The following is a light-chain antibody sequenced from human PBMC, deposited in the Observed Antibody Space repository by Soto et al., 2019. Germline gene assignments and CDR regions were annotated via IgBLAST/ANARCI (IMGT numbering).Light chain of an antibody. V-gene: IGLV1-44*01. CDR2: SDN. Sequence: QSVLTQPPSASGTPGQRVTISCSGSSSNIGTNTVIWYQQLPGAAPKLLIYSDNQRLSGVPDRFSCAKSGTSASLAISGLQSEDEADYYCAAWDVSLVVFGGGTKLTVL. J-gene: IGLJ2*01. CDR1: SSNIGTNT. CDR3: AAWDVSLVV.